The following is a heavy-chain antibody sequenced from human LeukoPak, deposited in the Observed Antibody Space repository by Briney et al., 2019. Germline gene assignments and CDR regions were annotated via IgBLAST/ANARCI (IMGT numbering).Heavy chain of an antibody. D-gene: IGHD5-12*01. Sequence: PGGSLRLSCAASGFTFSDYYTSWIRQAPGRGLEWVGLIKTKTGGATTYYADSVKGRFTISRHNSKNTLYLQMNSLRAEDTAVYYCAVGGGGNIVATITDYWGQGTLVTVSS. CDR3: AVGGGGNIVATITDY. CDR2: IKTKTGGATT. CDR1: GFTFSDYY. V-gene: IGHV3-53*04. J-gene: IGHJ4*02.